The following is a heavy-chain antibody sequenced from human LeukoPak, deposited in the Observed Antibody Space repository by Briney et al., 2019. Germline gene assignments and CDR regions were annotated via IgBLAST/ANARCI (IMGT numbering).Heavy chain of an antibody. CDR1: GFTLNAYY. V-gene: IGHV1-2*02. J-gene: IGHJ5*01. Sequence: ASVKVSCKASGFTLNAYYMHWVRQAPGQRLEWIGWINPNSGRANYVQKFQGRVNMTRDTSVSAVRMELSGLQSDDTAVYFCARDVYRFLRWNFDSWGQGTLITVSS. D-gene: IGHD3-3*01. CDR2: INPNSGRA. CDR3: ARDVYRFLRWNFDS.